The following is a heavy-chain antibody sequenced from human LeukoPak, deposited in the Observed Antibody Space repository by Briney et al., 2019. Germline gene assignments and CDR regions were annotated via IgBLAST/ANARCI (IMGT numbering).Heavy chain of an antibody. CDR1: GFTFSNRW. Sequence: QPGGSLRLSCAASGFTFSNRWMSWVRQTLGKGLEWVASIKQDGSDSYYVDSVKGRFTISRDNAKNSLYLETSSLRAEDTAVYYCARGGGNFDLWGQGTVVTVSS. D-gene: IGHD2-15*01. V-gene: IGHV3-7*01. J-gene: IGHJ4*02. CDR2: IKQDGSDS. CDR3: ARGGGNFDL.